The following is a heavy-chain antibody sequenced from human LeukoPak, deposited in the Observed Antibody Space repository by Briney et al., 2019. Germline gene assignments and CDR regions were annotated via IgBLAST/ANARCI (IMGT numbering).Heavy chain of an antibody. V-gene: IGHV3-21*01. CDR2: ISSGSSFI. J-gene: IGHJ4*02. Sequence: PGGSLRLSCAASGFTFSTYSMNWVRQAPGKGLEWVSSISSGSSFIYYADSVKGRFTISRDNAKNSLFLQMNSLRAEDTAVYYWARGGKDTGYGFDSGARGPLVTFSS. D-gene: IGHD3-9*01. CDR3: ARGGKDTGYGFDS. CDR1: GFTFSTYS.